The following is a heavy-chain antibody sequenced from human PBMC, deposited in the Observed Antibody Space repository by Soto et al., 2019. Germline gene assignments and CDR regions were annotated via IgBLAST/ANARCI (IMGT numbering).Heavy chain of an antibody. V-gene: IGHV4-30-2*01. J-gene: IGHJ5*02. CDR3: ARALWGPAGHINWFDP. CDR2: IYHSGST. D-gene: IGHD2-2*01. CDR1: GGSISSGGYS. Sequence: TLSLTCAVSGGSISSGGYSWSWIRQPPGKGLEWIGYIYHSGSTYYNPSLKSRVTISVDRSKNQFSLKLSSVTAADTAVYYCARALWGPAGHINWFDPWGQGTLVTVSS.